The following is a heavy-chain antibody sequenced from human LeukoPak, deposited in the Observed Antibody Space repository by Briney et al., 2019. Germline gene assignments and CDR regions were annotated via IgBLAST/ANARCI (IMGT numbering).Heavy chain of an antibody. CDR1: GGSITTYY. CDR2: IHYSGST. Sequence: PSETLSLTYTVSGGSITTYYWSWIRQPPGKGLEWIGYIHYSGSTNYNPSLKSRVTMSVDTSKNQFSLNLRSVTAAGTAVYYCARHRRMYYYDASGGAFDMWGQGTMVTVSS. V-gene: IGHV4-59*08. D-gene: IGHD3-22*01. J-gene: IGHJ3*02. CDR3: ARHRRMYYYDASGGAFDM.